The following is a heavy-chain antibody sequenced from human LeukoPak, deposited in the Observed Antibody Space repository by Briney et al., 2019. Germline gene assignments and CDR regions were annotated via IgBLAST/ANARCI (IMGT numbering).Heavy chain of an antibody. CDR2: IWFDGSDK. D-gene: IGHD2-21*02. V-gene: IGHV3-33*01. CDR1: GFSFRTYS. J-gene: IGHJ4*02. CDR3: ARDQGQSVVVTDTLYDF. Sequence: PGRSLRLSCAVSGFSFRTYSMHWVRQAPGKGLEWVAVIWFDGSDKYYADSVKGRFTISRDNAKNSVYLQMNSLRADDTAVYYCARDQGQSVVVTDTLYDFWGQGTLVTVSS.